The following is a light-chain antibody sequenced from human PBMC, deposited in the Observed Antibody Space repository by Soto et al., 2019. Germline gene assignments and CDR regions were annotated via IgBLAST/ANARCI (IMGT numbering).Light chain of an antibody. CDR3: SSYTSSSTRVV. CDR1: SSDVGGYNY. V-gene: IGLV2-14*01. Sequence: QSALTQPASVSGSPGQSITISCTGTSSDVGGYNYVSWYQQHPGKAPKLMIYDVSNRPSGVSNRFSGSKSGNTASLTISGLQAEDEADYCCSSYTSSSTRVVFGGGTKVTVL. CDR2: DVS. J-gene: IGLJ2*01.